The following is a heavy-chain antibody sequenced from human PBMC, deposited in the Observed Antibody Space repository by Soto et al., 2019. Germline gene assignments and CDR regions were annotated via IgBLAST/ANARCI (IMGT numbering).Heavy chain of an antibody. J-gene: IGHJ4*02. Sequence: PSETLSLTCTVSGVSVSTGGYFWTWIRQHPGKGLEWIGNIYYSGMTYYNPSLRGRVSISLDPSESQFSLKLNSVTAADTAVYYCARDSSGPGCSYGKFDYWGQGALVTVSS. CDR2: IYYSGMT. CDR3: ARDSSGPGCSYGKFDY. V-gene: IGHV4-31*03. CDR1: GVSVSTGGYF. D-gene: IGHD5-18*01.